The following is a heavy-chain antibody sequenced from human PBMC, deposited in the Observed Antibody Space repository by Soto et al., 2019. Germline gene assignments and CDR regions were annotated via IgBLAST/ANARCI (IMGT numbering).Heavy chain of an antibody. V-gene: IGHV3-30*18. D-gene: IGHD3-3*01. CDR2: ISYDGSNK. Sequence: PGESLKISCGAPGVTFKDYGMHWVRQAPGKGLEWVAVISYDGSNKYYADSVKGRFTISRDNSKNTLYLQMNSLRAEDTAVYYCAKTPFTIFGVVIKDGMDAWGQGTTVTVS. CDR1: GVTFKDYG. J-gene: IGHJ6*02. CDR3: AKTPFTIFGVVIKDGMDA.